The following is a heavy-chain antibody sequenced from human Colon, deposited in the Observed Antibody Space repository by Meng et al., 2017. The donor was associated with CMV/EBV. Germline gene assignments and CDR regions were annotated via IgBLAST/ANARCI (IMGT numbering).Heavy chain of an antibody. CDR3: ATGGAAQSSTNRNHFDY. CDR2: IVPIVTRT. CDR1: GDTFNNYA. Sequence: SVKVSCKVSGDTFNNYAISWVRQAPGQGLEWVGGIVPIVTRTNYAQKFQGRVTITADKSTSTAYMELSSLRSEDTAVYFRATGGAAQSSTNRNHFDYWGQGTLVTVSS. J-gene: IGHJ4*02. D-gene: IGHD2-8*01. V-gene: IGHV1-69*10.